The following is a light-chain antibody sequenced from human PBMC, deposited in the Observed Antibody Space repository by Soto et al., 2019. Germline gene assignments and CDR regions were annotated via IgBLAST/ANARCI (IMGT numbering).Light chain of an antibody. CDR2: DAS. CDR3: QQNYMTPWT. Sequence: DIRLTQSPASLSASVGDRVIITCRASQSISTFLNWYQVKPGIAPKLLVFDASSRQGWVPSRIRGSGSATKFTLTITDLQPEDFATYYCQQNYMTPWTFGQGTTVDI. J-gene: IGKJ1*01. CDR1: QSISTF. V-gene: IGKV1-39*01.